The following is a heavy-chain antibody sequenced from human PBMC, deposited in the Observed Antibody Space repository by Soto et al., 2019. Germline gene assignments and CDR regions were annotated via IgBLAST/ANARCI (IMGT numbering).Heavy chain of an antibody. V-gene: IGHV4-59*01. CDR2: IYYSGST. CDR3: ASYGGGQTDAFDI. Sequence: SETLSLTCTVSGGSISSYYWSWIRQPPGKGLEWIGYIYYSGSTNCNPSLKSRVTISVDTSKNQFSLKLSSVTAADTAVYYCASYGGGQTDAFDIWGQGTMVTVSS. J-gene: IGHJ3*02. D-gene: IGHD2-15*01. CDR1: GGSISSYY.